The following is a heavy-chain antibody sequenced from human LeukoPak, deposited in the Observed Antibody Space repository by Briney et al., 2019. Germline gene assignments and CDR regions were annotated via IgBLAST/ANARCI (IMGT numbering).Heavy chain of an antibody. Sequence: GASVKVSCKASGYTFTSYGISWVRQAPGQGLEWMGWISAYNGNTNYAQKLQGRVTMTTDTSTSTAYMVLRSLRSDDTAVYYCASSLDDYGDDAFDIWGQGTMVTVSS. CDR3: ASSLDDYGDDAFDI. CDR2: ISAYNGNT. D-gene: IGHD4-17*01. CDR1: GYTFTSYG. V-gene: IGHV1-18*01. J-gene: IGHJ3*02.